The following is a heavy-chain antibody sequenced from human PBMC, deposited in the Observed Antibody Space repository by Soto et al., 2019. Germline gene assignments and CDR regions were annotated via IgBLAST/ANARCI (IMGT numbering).Heavy chain of an antibody. D-gene: IGHD3-22*01. Sequence: QPGGSLRLSCAASGFTFSSYGMHWVRQAPGKGLEWVAVIWYDGSNKYYADSVKGRFTISRENSKNTLYMQMNSLRAEETAVYYCARSPSSGYYLDYWGQGTLITVSS. J-gene: IGHJ4*02. CDR1: GFTFSSYG. CDR2: IWYDGSNK. CDR3: ARSPSSGYYLDY. V-gene: IGHV3-33*01.